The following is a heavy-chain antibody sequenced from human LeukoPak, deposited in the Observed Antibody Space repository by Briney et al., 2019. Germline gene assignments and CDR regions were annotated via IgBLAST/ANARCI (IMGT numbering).Heavy chain of an antibody. Sequence: PSETLSLTCTVSGGSISSYYWSWIRQPPGKGLEWIGYIYYSGSTNYNPSLKSRVTISVDTSKNQFSLKLSSVAAADTAVYYCARDRSNPYYDFWSGQGWFDPWGQGILVTVSS. D-gene: IGHD3-3*01. J-gene: IGHJ5*02. CDR1: GGSISSYY. V-gene: IGHV4-59*01. CDR2: IYYSGST. CDR3: ARDRSNPYYDFWSGQGWFDP.